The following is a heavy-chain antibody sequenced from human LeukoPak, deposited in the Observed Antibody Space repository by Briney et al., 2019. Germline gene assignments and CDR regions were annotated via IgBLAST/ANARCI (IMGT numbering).Heavy chain of an antibody. V-gene: IGHV4-4*02. Sequence: SETLSLTCAISGGSISSSLWWSWVRQHPEKGLEWIGEIHHSGSTNYNPSLKSRVTISVDTSKNQFSLKLSSVTAADTAVYYCARSDSGYDLRHYYMDVWGKGTTVTVSS. J-gene: IGHJ6*03. CDR1: GGSISSSLW. D-gene: IGHD5-12*01. CDR3: ARSDSGYDLRHYYMDV. CDR2: IHHSGST.